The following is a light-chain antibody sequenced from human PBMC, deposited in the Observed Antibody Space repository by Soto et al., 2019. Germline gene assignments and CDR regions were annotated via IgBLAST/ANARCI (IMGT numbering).Light chain of an antibody. J-gene: IGKJ2*01. Sequence: DIQMTQSPSSLSASVGDRVTITCRASRGIRDALGWYQQKAGKVPKRLIYSASSLQRGVPSRFSGSGSETEFNLTISSLQPEDFATYYCLQHSDYPFTFGQGTRLE. CDR3: LQHSDYPFT. V-gene: IGKV1-17*01. CDR1: RGIRDA. CDR2: SAS.